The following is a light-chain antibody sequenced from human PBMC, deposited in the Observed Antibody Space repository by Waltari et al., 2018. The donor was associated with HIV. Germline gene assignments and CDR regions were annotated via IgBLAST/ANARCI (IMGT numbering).Light chain of an antibody. J-gene: IGLJ2*01. V-gene: IGLV2-23*01. Sequence: QSALPQPASVSGSPGQSITISCTGTSRDIGNYNLVSWYQQHPGKAPKLIIYEGIKRPSGVSNRISGSKSANTASLTISGLQAEDEADYFCSSYGGSSNWLFGGGTKLTVL. CDR2: EGI. CDR1: SRDIGNYNL. CDR3: SSYGGSSNWL.